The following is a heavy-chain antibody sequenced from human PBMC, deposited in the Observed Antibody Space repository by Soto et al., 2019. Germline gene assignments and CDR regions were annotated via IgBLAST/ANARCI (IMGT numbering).Heavy chain of an antibody. Sequence: EVQLLESGGDLVQPGGSLRLSCAASGFTFSNSDLTWVRQAPGEGLKYISEITAGAGYTYYADSVRGRFTISRDNSKNTLYLQMNSLRADDTAVYYCATSHGGRWGQGTLVTVSS. D-gene: IGHD3-10*01. CDR3: ATSHGGR. V-gene: IGHV3-23*01. J-gene: IGHJ4*02. CDR2: ITAGAGYT. CDR1: GFTFSNSD.